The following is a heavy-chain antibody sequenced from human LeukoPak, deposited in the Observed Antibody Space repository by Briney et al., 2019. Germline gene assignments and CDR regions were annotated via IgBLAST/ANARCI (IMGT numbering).Heavy chain of an antibody. Sequence: GGSLRLSCAASGFTVSSYTMSWLRQAPGKGLEWASAIGGSGGSTFYADSVKGRFTISRDNSKDTLYLQMNSLRAEDTAVYYCAKDRGVVVPGATDYWGQGTLVTVSS. V-gene: IGHV3-23*01. CDR3: AKDRGVVVPGATDY. D-gene: IGHD2-2*01. CDR2: IGGSGGST. J-gene: IGHJ4*02. CDR1: GFTVSSYT.